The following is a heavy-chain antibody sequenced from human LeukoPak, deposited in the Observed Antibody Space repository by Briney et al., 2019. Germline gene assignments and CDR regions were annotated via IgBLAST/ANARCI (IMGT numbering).Heavy chain of an antibody. Sequence: GGSLRLSCVASGFTFSSYCMTWVGQAPGKGLEWVANIKEDGSEEYYVDSVKGRFTISRNNAKNSLYLQMNSLRAEDTAFYYCARDPYGDYYYFDYWGQGTLVTVSS. CDR2: IKEDGSEE. D-gene: IGHD4-17*01. CDR1: GFTFSSYC. V-gene: IGHV3-7*01. J-gene: IGHJ4*02. CDR3: ARDPYGDYYYFDY.